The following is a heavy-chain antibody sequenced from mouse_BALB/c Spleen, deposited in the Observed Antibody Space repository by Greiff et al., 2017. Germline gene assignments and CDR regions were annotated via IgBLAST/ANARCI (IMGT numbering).Heavy chain of an antibody. CDR3: ARGTWFAY. CDR2: ISYDGSN. J-gene: IGHJ3*01. Sequence: VQLKESGPGLVKPSQSLSLTCSVTGYSITSGYYWHWIRQFPGNKLEWMGYISYDGSNNYNPSLKNRISITRDTSKNQFFLKLNSVTTEDTATYYCARGTWFAYLGQGTLVTVSA. V-gene: IGHV3-6*02. CDR1: GYSITSGYY.